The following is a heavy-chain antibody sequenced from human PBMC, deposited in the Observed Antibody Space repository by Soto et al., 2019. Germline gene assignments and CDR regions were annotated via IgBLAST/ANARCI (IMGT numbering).Heavy chain of an antibody. CDR1: GVSISSDNW. CDR2: IFHDGTA. V-gene: IGHV4-4*02. D-gene: IGHD2-8*01. J-gene: IGHJ4*02. CDR3: ARLVYDTRLNYMYFDF. Sequence: SETLSLTCAVSGVSISSDNWWTWVRQTPQRGLEYIGEIFHDGTANYYPSFERRVAISVDTSKNQFSLKLTSVTAADTAIYFCARLVYDTRLNYMYFDFWGQGALVTVSS.